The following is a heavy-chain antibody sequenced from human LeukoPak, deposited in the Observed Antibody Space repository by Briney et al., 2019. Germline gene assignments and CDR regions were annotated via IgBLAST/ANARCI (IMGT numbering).Heavy chain of an antibody. CDR1: GGSFSGYY. J-gene: IGHJ4*02. V-gene: IGHV4-34*01. CDR2: INHSGST. CDR3: ASRRGYSYGRTLDY. D-gene: IGHD5-18*01. Sequence: SETLSLTCAVYGGSFSGYYWSWIRQPPGKGLEWIGEINHSGSTNYNPSPKSRVTISVDTSKNQFSLKLSSVTAADTAVYYCASRRGYSYGRTLDYWGQGTLVTVSS.